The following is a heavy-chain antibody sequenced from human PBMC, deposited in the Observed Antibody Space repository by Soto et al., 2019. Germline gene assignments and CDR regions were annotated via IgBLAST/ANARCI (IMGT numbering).Heavy chain of an antibody. J-gene: IGHJ6*02. CDR1: EDTFTNYW. CDR2: IYPPDSDT. V-gene: IGHV5-51*01. D-gene: IGHD2-2*01. Sequence: GESLKISCKGSEDTFTNYWIGWVRQMPGKGLEWVGIIYPPDSDTRYSPSFQGQVTISADKSITTAYLQWSSLEASDTAIYYCARLNQLQPSYCMDGWGQGTTFTVSS. CDR3: ARLNQLQPSYCMDG.